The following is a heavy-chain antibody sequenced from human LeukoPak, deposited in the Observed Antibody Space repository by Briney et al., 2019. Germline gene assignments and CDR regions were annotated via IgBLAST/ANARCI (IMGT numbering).Heavy chain of an antibody. CDR2: ISYDGSNK. D-gene: IGHD4-23*01. J-gene: IGHJ4*02. CDR1: GFTFSDYY. CDR3: ARDRNSNFDY. V-gene: IGHV3-30-3*01. Sequence: GGSLRLSCAASGFTFSDYYMGWIRQAPGKGLEWVAVISYDGSNKYYADSVKGRFTISRDNSKNTLYLQMNSLRAEDTAVYYCARDRNSNFDYWGQGTLVTVSS.